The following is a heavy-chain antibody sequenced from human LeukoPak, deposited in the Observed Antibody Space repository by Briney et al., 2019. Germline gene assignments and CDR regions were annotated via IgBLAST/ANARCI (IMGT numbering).Heavy chain of an antibody. J-gene: IGHJ4*02. V-gene: IGHV4-4*07. CDR2: IYTSGST. CDR3: ARGPYSSSWETLFDY. Sequence: SETLSLTCTVSGGSISSYCWSWIRQPAGKGLEWIGCIYTSGSTNYNPSLKSRVTMSVDTSKNQFSLKLSSVTAADTAVYYCARGPYSSSWETLFDYWGQGTLVTVSS. CDR1: GGSISSYC. D-gene: IGHD6-13*01.